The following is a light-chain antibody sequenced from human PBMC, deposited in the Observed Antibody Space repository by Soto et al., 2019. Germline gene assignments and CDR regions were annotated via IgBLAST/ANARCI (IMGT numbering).Light chain of an antibody. J-gene: IGKJ1*01. CDR2: GES. V-gene: IGKV3-15*01. Sequence: VVTQYPATPSVSPGERASLSCRASQSVSSNLAWYQQQPAQAPRLIIXGESTRATGIPARFSGSGSGKEFTLTISSLQSEYFSVYYCQQYNKWPTETFGQGTKVDIK. CDR3: QQYNKWPTET. CDR1: QSVSSN.